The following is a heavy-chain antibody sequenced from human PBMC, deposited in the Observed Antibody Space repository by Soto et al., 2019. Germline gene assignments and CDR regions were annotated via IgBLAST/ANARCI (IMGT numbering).Heavy chain of an antibody. CDR1: GFTFSSYA. CDR3: SLSDRYYGMDV. J-gene: IGHJ6*02. V-gene: IGHV3-23*01. CDR2: ISTSGGST. Sequence: EVQLLESGGGLVQPGGSLRLSCAASGFTFSSYAMSWVRQAPGKGLDWVSSISTSGGSTYYADSVKGRFTISRDNSNNTLYLQMNSLRAEDTAVYYCSLSDRYYGMDVWCLGTTVTVSS.